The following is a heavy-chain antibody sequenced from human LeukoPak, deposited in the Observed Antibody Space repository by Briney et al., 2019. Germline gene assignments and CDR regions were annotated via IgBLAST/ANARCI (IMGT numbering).Heavy chain of an antibody. CDR2: ISGTGVST. CDR3: AKKSGNLYYFDY. J-gene: IGHJ4*02. CDR1: GFTFSXYS. D-gene: IGHD3-16*01. Sequence: GSXRLSCAASGFTFSXYSMTWVRQAPGXGLEXVSAISGTGVSTYYADSVKGRFTISRDDSKNTLSLQMNSLRAEDTAIYYCAKKSGNLYYFDYWGQGTLVTVSS. V-gene: IGHV3-23*01.